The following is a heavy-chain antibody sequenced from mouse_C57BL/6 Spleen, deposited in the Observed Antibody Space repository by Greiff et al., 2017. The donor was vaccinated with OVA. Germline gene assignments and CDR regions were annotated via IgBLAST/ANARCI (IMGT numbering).Heavy chain of an antibody. Sequence: QVQLQQSGAELVRPGTSVKVSCKASGYAFTNYLIEWVKQRPGQGLEWIGGINTGSGGSNYNEKLKGKETLTADKSYSTAYMQLSCLTSYDAAFYFCTSGLLLRSFAYWGQGTLVTVSS. CDR1: GYAFTNYL. CDR2: INTGSGGS. D-gene: IGHD1-1*01. CDR3: TSGLLLRSFAY. V-gene: IGHV1-54*01. J-gene: IGHJ3*01.